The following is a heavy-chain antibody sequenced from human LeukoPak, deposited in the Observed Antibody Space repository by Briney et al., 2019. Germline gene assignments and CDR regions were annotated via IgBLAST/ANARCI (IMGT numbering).Heavy chain of an antibody. CDR3: ATYDFWSGYYSGGFDY. J-gene: IGHJ4*02. Sequence: GESLKISCKGSGYSFTSYWIGWVRQMPGKGLEWIGIIYPGDSDTRYSPSFQGQVTISADKSISTAYLQWSSLKASDTAMYYCATYDFWSGYYSGGFDYWGQGTLVTVSS. D-gene: IGHD3-3*01. CDR1: GYSFTSYW. V-gene: IGHV5-51*01. CDR2: IYPGDSDT.